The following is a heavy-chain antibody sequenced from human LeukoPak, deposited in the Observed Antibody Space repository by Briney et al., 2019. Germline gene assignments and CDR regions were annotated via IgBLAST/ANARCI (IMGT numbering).Heavy chain of an antibody. D-gene: IGHD3-22*01. CDR2: IRYDGSNK. CDR3: AKDQTWHYYDSSGYQDAFDI. Sequence: PGGSLRLSCAASGFTFSSYGMHWVRQAPGKGLEWVAFIRYDGSNKYYADSVKGRFTISRDNSKNTLYLQMNSLRAEDTAVYYCAKDQTWHYYDSSGYQDAFDIWGQGTMVTVSS. CDR1: GFTFSSYG. J-gene: IGHJ3*02. V-gene: IGHV3-30*02.